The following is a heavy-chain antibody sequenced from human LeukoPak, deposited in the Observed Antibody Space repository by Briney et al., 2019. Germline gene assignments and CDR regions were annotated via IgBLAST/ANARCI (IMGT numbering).Heavy chain of an antibody. CDR3: AKYGVVLPPGSHIPHWFDF. CDR2: ISGSGGST. CDR1: GFIFSSYA. J-gene: IGHJ5*01. V-gene: IGHV3-23*01. D-gene: IGHD2-15*01. Sequence: GGSLRLSCAASGFIFSSYATNWVRQAPGKGLEWVSIISGSGGSTNYADSVKGRFTISRDNSKNTLYLQMNSLRAEDTAVYYCAKYGVVLPPGSHIPHWFDFWGQGSLVTVSS.